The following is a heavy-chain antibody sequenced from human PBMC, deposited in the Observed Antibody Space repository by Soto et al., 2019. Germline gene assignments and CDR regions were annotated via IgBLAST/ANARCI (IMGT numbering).Heavy chain of an antibody. J-gene: IGHJ4*02. V-gene: IGHV3-74*01. CDR1: GFTFSSYW. CDR3: ARGGSSWRVWFGELSR. D-gene: IGHD3-10*01. CDR2: INSDGSST. Sequence: GGSLRLSCAASGFTFSSYWMHWVRQAPGKGLVWVSRINSDGSSTSYADSVKGRFTISRDNAKNTLYLQMNSLRAEDTAVYYCARGGSSWRVWFGELSRWGQGTLVTVSS.